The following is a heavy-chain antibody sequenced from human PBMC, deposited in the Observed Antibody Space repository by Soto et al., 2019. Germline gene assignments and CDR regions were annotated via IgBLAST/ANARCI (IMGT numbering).Heavy chain of an antibody. CDR1: GYTFTSYY. CDR3: ARGSSIAAYLFGPYYYYYYMDV. D-gene: IGHD6-6*01. V-gene: IGHV1-46*03. J-gene: IGHJ6*03. Sequence: ASVKVSCKASGYTFTSYYMHWVRQAPGQGLEWMGIINPSGGSTSYAQKFQGRVTMTRDTSTSTVYMELSSLRSEDTAVYYCARGSSIAAYLFGPYYYYYYMDVWGKGTTVTVSS. CDR2: INPSGGST.